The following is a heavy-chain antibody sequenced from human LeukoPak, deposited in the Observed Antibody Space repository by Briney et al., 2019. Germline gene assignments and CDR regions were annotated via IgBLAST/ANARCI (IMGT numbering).Heavy chain of an antibody. CDR3: ARDLTSITISD. CDR2: ISGSGGST. V-gene: IGHV3-23*01. D-gene: IGHD3-9*01. J-gene: IGHJ4*02. CDR1: GFTFSSYA. Sequence: GGSLRLSCAASGFTFSSYAMSWVRQAPGKGLEWVSAISGSGGSTYYADSVKGRFTISRDNSKNSLYLQMNSLRAEDTAVYYCARDLTSITISDWGQGTLVTVSS.